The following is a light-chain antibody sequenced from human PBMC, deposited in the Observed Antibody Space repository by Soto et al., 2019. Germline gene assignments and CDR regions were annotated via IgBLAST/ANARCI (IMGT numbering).Light chain of an antibody. V-gene: IGLV2-23*02. CDR1: SSDVGSYNL. CDR2: EVS. Sequence: QSMLTQPASVSGTSGQSITISCTGTSSDVGSYNLVSWYQQHPGKAPKLMIYEVSKRPSGVSNRFSGSKSGNTASLTISGLQAEDEADYYCCSYAGSSTFYVFGTGTKVTVL. CDR3: CSYAGSSTFYV. J-gene: IGLJ1*01.